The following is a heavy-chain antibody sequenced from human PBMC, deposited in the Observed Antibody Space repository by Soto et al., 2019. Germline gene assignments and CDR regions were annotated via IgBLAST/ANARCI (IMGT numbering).Heavy chain of an antibody. J-gene: IGHJ4*02. D-gene: IGHD6-13*01. Sequence: QVQLVQSGAEVKKPGASVKVSCKASGYTFTSYGISWVRQATGQGLEWMGWISAYNGNTNYAQKLQGRVTMTTDTSTSTDYMELRSLRSDDTSVYYCAGDWAAAGPFDYSGQGTLVTVSS. CDR2: ISAYNGNT. V-gene: IGHV1-18*01. CDR3: AGDWAAAGPFDY. CDR1: GYTFTSYG.